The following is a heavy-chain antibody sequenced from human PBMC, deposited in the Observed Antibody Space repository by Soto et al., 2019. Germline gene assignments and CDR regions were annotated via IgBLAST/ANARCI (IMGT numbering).Heavy chain of an antibody. J-gene: IGHJ6*03. D-gene: IGHD2-15*01. CDR3: ARVGSHPPEVAANPYYYCYYMDV. CDR1: GGSFSGYY. V-gene: IGHV4-34*01. Sequence: NPSETLSLTCAVYGGSFSGYYWSWIRQPPGKGLEWIGEINHSGSTNYNPSLKSRVTISVDTSKNQFSLKLSSVTAADTAVYYCARVGSHPPEVAANPYYYCYYMDVWGKGTTVTVSS. CDR2: INHSGST.